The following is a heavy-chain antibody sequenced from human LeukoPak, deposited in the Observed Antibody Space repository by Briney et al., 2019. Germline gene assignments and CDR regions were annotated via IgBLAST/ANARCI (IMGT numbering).Heavy chain of an antibody. V-gene: IGHV4-30-2*01. CDR3: ARGMVEWELLLQWLDL. Sequence: HSLSPAWTLAGPSISSGGYGSGWLRQPRGRGLELFVYIYHRRSTHYNPPLKSRVNISVDRSTNQFSLKLRSVTAADTAVYYCARGMVEWELLLQWLDLWGQGTLVRVFS. CDR1: GPSISSGGYG. CDR2: IYHRRST. D-gene: IGHD1-26*01. J-gene: IGHJ5*02.